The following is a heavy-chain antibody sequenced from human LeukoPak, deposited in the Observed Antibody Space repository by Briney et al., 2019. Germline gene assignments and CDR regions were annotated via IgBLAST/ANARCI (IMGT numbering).Heavy chain of an antibody. CDR1: GYTFTSYG. D-gene: IGHD6-6*01. CDR2: ISAYNGNT. V-gene: IGHV1-18*01. J-gene: IGHJ3*02. Sequence: ASVKVSCKASGYTFTSYGISWVRPAPGQGLEWMGWISAYNGNTNYAQKLQGRVTMTTDTSTSTAYMELRSLRSDDTAVYYCARRNEYSSSAGREPNDAFDIWGQGTMVTVSS. CDR3: ARRNEYSSSAGREPNDAFDI.